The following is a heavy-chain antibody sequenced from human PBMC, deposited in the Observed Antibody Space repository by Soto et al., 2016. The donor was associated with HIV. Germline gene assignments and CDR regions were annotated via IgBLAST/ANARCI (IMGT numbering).Heavy chain of an antibody. V-gene: IGHV3-43*02. Sequence: EVQLVESGGGVVQPGGSLRLSCAASGFTFDDYAMHWVRQAPGKGLEWVSLISGDGGSTYYADSVKGRFTISRDNSKNSLYLQMNSLRTEDTALYYCAKDGYDTPLLDAFDIWGQGTMVTVSS. CDR2: ISGDGGST. D-gene: IGHD3-22*01. CDR3: AKDGYDTPLLDAFDI. J-gene: IGHJ3*02. CDR1: GFTFDDYA.